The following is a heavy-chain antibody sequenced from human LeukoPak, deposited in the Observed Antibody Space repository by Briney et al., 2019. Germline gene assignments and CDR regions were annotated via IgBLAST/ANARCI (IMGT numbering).Heavy chain of an antibody. J-gene: IGHJ4*02. CDR2: MSGSGGGT. V-gene: IGHV3-23*01. CDR1: GLTLRNYG. Sequence: PGGSLRLSCAVSGLTLRNYGMSWVRKAPGKGVEWGAGMSGSGGGTNYADSVKGRFTVSRDNSNNTLYLQMKSLRAEDTAVYFCAKRGVVIRVILVGFYKEAYYFDSWGQGALVTVSS. D-gene: IGHD3-22*01. CDR3: AKRGVVIRVILVGFYKEAYYFDS.